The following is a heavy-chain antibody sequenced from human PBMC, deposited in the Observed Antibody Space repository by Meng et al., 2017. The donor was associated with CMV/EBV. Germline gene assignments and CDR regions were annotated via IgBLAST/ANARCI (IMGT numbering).Heavy chain of an antibody. CDR1: GYTFTTYD. J-gene: IGHJ4*02. V-gene: IGHV1-8*01. Sequence: ASVKVSCKASGYTFTTYDVHWVRQATGQGLEWMGWMNPHSGNTGYAQKFQGRVTVTRDTSINTAYMELSSLKSEDTAVYYCARDTSKLWGWGYWGQGTLVTVSS. CDR3: ARDTSKLWGWGY. CDR2: MNPHSGNT. D-gene: IGHD2-21*01.